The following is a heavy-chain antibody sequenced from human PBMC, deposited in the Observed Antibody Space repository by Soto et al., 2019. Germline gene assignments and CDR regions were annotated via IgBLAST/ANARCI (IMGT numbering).Heavy chain of an antibody. CDR2: ISSSSSYT. CDR3: AREGEYSSSWYDY. D-gene: IGHD6-13*01. V-gene: IGHV3-11*05. Sequence: QVQLVESGGGLVKPGGSLRLSCAASGFTFSDYYMSWIRQAPGKGLEWVSYISSSSSYTNYADSVKGRFTISRDNAKNPRYLQMNSLSAEDTAVYYCAREGEYSSSWYDYWGQGTLVTVSS. J-gene: IGHJ4*02. CDR1: GFTFSDYY.